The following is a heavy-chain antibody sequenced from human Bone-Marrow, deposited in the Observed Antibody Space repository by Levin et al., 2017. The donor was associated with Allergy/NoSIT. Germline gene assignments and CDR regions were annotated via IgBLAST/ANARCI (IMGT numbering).Heavy chain of an antibody. CDR3: AREGYSSGVAEAFDH. J-gene: IGHJ4*02. CDR2: ISSDGRNE. CDR1: GFTFSSYV. D-gene: IGHD6-19*01. V-gene: IGHV3-30*04. Sequence: PGGSLRLSCAASGFTFSSYVFYWVRQAPGKGLEWVSAISSDGRNENYADSVKGRFTISRDNSRDTLSLQMNSLRPEDTALYYCAREGYSSGVAEAFDHWGQGALVTVSS.